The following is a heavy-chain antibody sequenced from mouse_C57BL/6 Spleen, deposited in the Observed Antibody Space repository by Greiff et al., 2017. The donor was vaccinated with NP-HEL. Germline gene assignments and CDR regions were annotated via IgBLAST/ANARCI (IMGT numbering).Heavy chain of an antibody. CDR3: ASFSAYYFDY. Sequence: QVQLQQPGAELVKPRASVKMSCKASGYTFTSYWITWVKQRPGQGLEWIGDIYPGSGSTNYNEKFKSKATLTVDTSSSTAYMELRSLTSEDSAVYFCASFSAYYFDYWGQGTTLTVSS. D-gene: IGHD6-1*01. CDR2: IYPGSGST. J-gene: IGHJ2*01. V-gene: IGHV1-55*01. CDR1: GYTFTSYW.